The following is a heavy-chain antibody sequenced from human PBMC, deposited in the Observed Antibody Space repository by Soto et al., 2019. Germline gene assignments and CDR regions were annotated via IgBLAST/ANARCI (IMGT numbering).Heavy chain of an antibody. V-gene: IGHV3-23*01. CDR1: GFTFSSYA. J-gene: IGHJ6*03. Sequence: GGSLRLSCAASGFTFSSYAMSWVRQAPGKGLEWVSAISGSGGSTYYADSVKGRFTISRDNSKNTLYLQMNSLRAEDTAVFYCAKDLPLLSSLDWLSSNYYYYYYMDVWGKGTTVTVSS. CDR2: ISGSGGST. CDR3: AKDLPLLSSLDWLSSNYYYYYYMDV. D-gene: IGHD3-9*01.